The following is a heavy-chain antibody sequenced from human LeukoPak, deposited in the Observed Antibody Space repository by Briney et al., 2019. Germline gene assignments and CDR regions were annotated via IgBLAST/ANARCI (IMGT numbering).Heavy chain of an antibody. D-gene: IGHD3-10*01. CDR3: ARDPLYGSGRLYGMDV. CDR1: GFTFSSYG. Sequence: GRSLRLSCAASGFTFSSYGMHWVRQAPGKGLEWVAVISYDGINKYYADSVKGRFTISRDNSKNTLYLQMNSLRAEDTAVYYCARDPLYGSGRLYGMDVWGQGTTVTVSS. J-gene: IGHJ6*02. CDR2: ISYDGINK. V-gene: IGHV3-33*05.